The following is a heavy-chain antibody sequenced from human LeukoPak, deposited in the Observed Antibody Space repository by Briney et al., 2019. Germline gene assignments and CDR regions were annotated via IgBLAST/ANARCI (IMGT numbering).Heavy chain of an antibody. CDR3: ARDYRYNWNYGGGGWFDP. CDR1: GGTFSSYA. Sequence: SVKVSCEASGGTFSSYAISWVRQAPGQGLEWMGRIIPIFGTANYAQKFQGRVTITTDESTSTAYMELSSLRSEDTAVYYCARDYRYNWNYGGGGWFDPWGQGTLVTVSS. J-gene: IGHJ5*02. V-gene: IGHV1-69*05. CDR2: IIPIFGTA. D-gene: IGHD1-7*01.